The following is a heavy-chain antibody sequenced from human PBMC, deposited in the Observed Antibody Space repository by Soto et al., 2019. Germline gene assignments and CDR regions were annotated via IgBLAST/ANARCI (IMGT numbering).Heavy chain of an antibody. CDR3: AKGKILGYCSGGSCPVWFDP. Sequence: PGGSQRLSCAASGFTFSSYAMSWVRQAPGKGLEWVSAISGSGGSTYYADSVKGRFTISRDNSKNTLYLQMNSLRAEDTAVYYCAKGKILGYCSGGSCPVWFDPWGQGTLVTVSS. V-gene: IGHV3-23*01. CDR2: ISGSGGST. CDR1: GFTFSSYA. D-gene: IGHD2-15*01. J-gene: IGHJ5*02.